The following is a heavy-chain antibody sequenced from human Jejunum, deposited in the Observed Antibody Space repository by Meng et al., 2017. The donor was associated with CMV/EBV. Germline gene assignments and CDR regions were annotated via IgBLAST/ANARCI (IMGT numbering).Heavy chain of an antibody. D-gene: IGHD6-19*01. CDR2: MNPNRGTT. V-gene: IGHV1-8*01. CDR1: GYTFTSYD. Sequence: QVQLVQAGAEVKKPAASVKFSCKAYGYTFTSYDINWVRQGTGQGLEWMGWMNPNRGTTGYAQKFQGRVTMTRNISKSTAYMDLSSLRSEDTAVYYCATGVADFEYWGQGTLVTVSS. CDR3: ATGVADFEY. J-gene: IGHJ4*02.